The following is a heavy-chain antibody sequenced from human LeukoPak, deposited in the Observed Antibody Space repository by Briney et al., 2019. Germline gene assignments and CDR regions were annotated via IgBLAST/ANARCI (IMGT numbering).Heavy chain of an antibody. CDR1: GFTFDDYG. Sequence: GGSLRLSCEASGFTFDDYGMSWVRQGPGKGLEWVSGINWNGGSTGYSDSVKGRFTISRDNAKNSLYLQVNSLRAEDTALYYCAREYFETPNQLDYWGQGALVTVSS. J-gene: IGHJ4*02. CDR2: INWNGGST. V-gene: IGHV3-20*04. D-gene: IGHD3-9*01. CDR3: AREYFETPNQLDY.